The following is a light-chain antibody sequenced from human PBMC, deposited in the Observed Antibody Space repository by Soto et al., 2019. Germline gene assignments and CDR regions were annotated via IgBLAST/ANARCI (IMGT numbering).Light chain of an antibody. V-gene: IGKV3-20*01. Sequence: EIVMTQSPATLSLSPGERATLSCRASQSVSSNLAWYQQKPGQAPRLLIYGASSRATGIPDRFSGGGSGTDFTLTISRLEPEDFAVYYCQQFSSYPLTFSGGTKVDIK. CDR2: GAS. CDR1: QSVSSN. J-gene: IGKJ4*01. CDR3: QQFSSYPLT.